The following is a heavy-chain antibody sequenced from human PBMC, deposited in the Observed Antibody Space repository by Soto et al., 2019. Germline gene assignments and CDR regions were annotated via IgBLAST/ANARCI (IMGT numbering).Heavy chain of an antibody. CDR2: IYYSGST. V-gene: IGHV4-59*01. D-gene: IGHD2-8*01. J-gene: IGHJ4*02. CDR1: GGSISSYY. Sequence: TSETLSLTCTVSGGSISSYYWSWIRQPPGKGLEWIGYIYYSGSTNYNPSLKSRVTISVDTSKNQFSLKLSSVTAADTAVYYCAGTKTGVFDYWGQGTLVTVSS. CDR3: AGTKTGVFDY.